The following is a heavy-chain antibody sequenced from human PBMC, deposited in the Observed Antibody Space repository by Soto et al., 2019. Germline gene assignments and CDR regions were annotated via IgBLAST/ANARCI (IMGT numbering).Heavy chain of an antibody. CDR3: AKEGPYCSGGSCPSPLYYFDY. CDR1: VFAFSRYA. V-gene: IGHV3-23*01. Sequence: LRLSCSASVFAFSRYAMSLVRQAPCKVLEWVSAISGSGGSTYYADSVKVRFTISRDNSKNTLYLQMNSLRAEDTAVYYCAKEGPYCSGGSCPSPLYYFDYWGQGTLVTVSS. J-gene: IGHJ4*02. CDR2: ISGSGGST. D-gene: IGHD2-15*01.